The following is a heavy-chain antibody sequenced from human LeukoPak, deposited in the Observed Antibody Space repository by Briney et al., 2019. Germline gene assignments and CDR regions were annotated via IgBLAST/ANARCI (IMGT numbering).Heavy chain of an antibody. J-gene: IGHJ4*02. V-gene: IGHV3-23*01. Sequence: GGSLRLSCAASGFTFSSYGMSWVRQAPGKGLEWVSVISGSGDGTYYADSVKGRFTISRDNSKNTLYLQMNSLRAEDTAVYYCAKSSYYDSSGYYREYYFDYWGQGTLVTVSS. CDR1: GFTFSSYG. CDR2: ISGSGDGT. CDR3: AKSSYYDSSGYYREYYFDY. D-gene: IGHD3-22*01.